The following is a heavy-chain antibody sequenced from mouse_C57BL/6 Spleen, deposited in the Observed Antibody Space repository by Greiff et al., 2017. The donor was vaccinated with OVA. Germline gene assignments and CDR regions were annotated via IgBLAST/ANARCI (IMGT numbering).Heavy chain of an antibody. CDR3: ARSPRDYYGSSSYYAMDY. CDR2: IYPRSGNT. CDR1: GYTFTSYG. D-gene: IGHD1-1*01. V-gene: IGHV1-81*01. Sequence: VQLQQSGAELARPGASVKLSCKASGYTFTSYGISWVKQRTGQGLEWIGEIYPRSGNTYYNEKFKGKATLTADKSSSTAYMELRSLTSEDSAVYFCARSPRDYYGSSSYYAMDYWGQGTSVTVSS. J-gene: IGHJ4*01.